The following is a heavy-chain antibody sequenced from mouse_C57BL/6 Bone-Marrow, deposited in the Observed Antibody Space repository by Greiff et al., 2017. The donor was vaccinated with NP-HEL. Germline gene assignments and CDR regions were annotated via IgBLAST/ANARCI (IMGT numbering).Heavy chain of an antibody. CDR2: IDPNSGGT. Sequence: QVQLKQPGAELVKPGASVKLSCKASGYTFTSYWMHWVKQRPGRGLEWIGRIDPNSGGTKYNEKFKSKATLTVDKPSSTAYMQLSSLTSEDSAVYYCAKPTVVATDWYFDVWGTGTTVTVSS. CDR1: GYTFTSYW. D-gene: IGHD1-1*01. CDR3: AKPTVVATDWYFDV. J-gene: IGHJ1*03. V-gene: IGHV1-72*01.